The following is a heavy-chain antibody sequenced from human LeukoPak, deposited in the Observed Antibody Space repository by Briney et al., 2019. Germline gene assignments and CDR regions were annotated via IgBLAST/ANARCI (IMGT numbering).Heavy chain of an antibody. Sequence: SGGSLRLSCAASGFTFSSYGMHWVRQAPGKGLEWVAVICYDGSNTYYADSVKGRFTISRDNSKNTLYLQLNSLRAEDTAVYYCAKDTSSPIFGVDYYFDSWGQGTLVTVSS. CDR2: ICYDGSNT. D-gene: IGHD3-3*01. V-gene: IGHV3-33*06. J-gene: IGHJ4*02. CDR3: AKDTSSPIFGVDYYFDS. CDR1: GFTFSSYG.